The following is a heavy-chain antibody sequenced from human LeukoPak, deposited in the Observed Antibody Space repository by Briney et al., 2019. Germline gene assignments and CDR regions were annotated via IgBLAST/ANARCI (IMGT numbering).Heavy chain of an antibody. D-gene: IGHD2-2*01. Sequence: PGGSLRLSCATSGFTFSSNWMSWVRHVPGRGLDWVANIKPDGSAQYYAASVKGRFTVSRDNAKNSLYLQMNSLRVEDTAVYYCVKVGHLLVPVYCSGTSCRRYFDYWGQGTLVTVSS. CDR3: VKVGHLLVPVYCSGTSCRRYFDY. CDR1: GFTFSSNW. V-gene: IGHV3-7*01. J-gene: IGHJ4*02. CDR2: IKPDGSAQ.